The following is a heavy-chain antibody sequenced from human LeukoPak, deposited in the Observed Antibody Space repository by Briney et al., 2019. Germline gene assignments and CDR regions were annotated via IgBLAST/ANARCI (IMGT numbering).Heavy chain of an antibody. CDR2: IIPILGTP. CDR3: AGTSHKYFQH. Sequence: ASVMVSCKASGGSSGDSFSSYSINWVRQAPGQGLEWLGRIIPILGTPNYAQMFQGRVTINADKSTSTAYMELSSLKSEDTAVYYCAGTSHKYFQHWGQGTLVTVSS. D-gene: IGHD3/OR15-3a*01. J-gene: IGHJ1*01. CDR1: GGSSGDSFSSYS. V-gene: IGHV1-69*08.